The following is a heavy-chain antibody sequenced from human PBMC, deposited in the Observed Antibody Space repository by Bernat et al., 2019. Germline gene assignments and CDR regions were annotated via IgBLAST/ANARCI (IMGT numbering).Heavy chain of an antibody. J-gene: IGHJ4*02. CDR3: ARGLGAPYYYDSSGYYHPFGY. CDR1: GYTFTGYY. D-gene: IGHD3-22*01. V-gene: IGHV1-2*04. CDR2: INPNSGGT. Sequence: QVQLVQSGAEVKKPGASVKVSCKASGYTFTGYYMHWVRQAPGQGLEWMGWINPNSGGTNYAQKFQGWVTMTRDTSISTAYMELSRLRSDDTAVYYCARGLGAPYYYDSSGYYHPFGYWGQGTLVTVSS.